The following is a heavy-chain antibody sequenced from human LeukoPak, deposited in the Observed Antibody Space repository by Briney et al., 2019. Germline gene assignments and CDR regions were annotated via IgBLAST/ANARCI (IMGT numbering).Heavy chain of an antibody. CDR2: IFYSGST. CDR1: GGSISNYY. CDR3: ARGVDTAMETGYFDY. J-gene: IGHJ4*02. V-gene: IGHV4-59*12. Sequence: SETLSLTCTVSGGSISNYYWSWFRQPPGKGLEWIGYIFYSGSTNYHPSLKSRVTISVDTSKNQFSLKLSSVTAADTAVYYCARGVDTAMETGYFDYWGQGTLVTVSS. D-gene: IGHD5-18*01.